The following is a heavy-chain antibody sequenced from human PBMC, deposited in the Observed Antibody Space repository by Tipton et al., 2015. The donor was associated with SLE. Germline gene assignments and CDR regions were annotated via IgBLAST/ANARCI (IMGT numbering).Heavy chain of an antibody. D-gene: IGHD2-15*01. CDR3: ARGKLTWRGAIIGADV. V-gene: IGHV4-59*08. Sequence: TLSLTCSVSGGSINSNYWIWIRQPPGKGLEWIGYISDGGDTNYNPSLKSRVTISVDPAKNEFSLKQTSGTAADTAVYYCARGKLTWRGAIIGADVWGQGTTVNVSS. CDR2: ISDGGDT. CDR1: GGSINSNY. J-gene: IGHJ6*02.